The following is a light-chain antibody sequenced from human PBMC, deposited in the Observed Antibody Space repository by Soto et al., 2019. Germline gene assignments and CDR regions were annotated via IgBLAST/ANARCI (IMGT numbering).Light chain of an antibody. Sequence: EIVLTQSPATLSLSPGERATLSCRASQSVSSYLAWYQQKPGQAPRLLIYDASNRATGIPARFSGSGSGTDFTLTISSLEPEDFAAYYCQQRSNWSPITFGRGTRLEIK. CDR1: QSVSSY. J-gene: IGKJ5*01. V-gene: IGKV3-11*01. CDR2: DAS. CDR3: QQRSNWSPIT.